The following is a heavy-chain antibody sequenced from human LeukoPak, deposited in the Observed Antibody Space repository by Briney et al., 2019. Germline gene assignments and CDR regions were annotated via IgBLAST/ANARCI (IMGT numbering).Heavy chain of an antibody. V-gene: IGHV7-4-1*02. CDR3: ARDPYTSSNSYRGRANNWFDP. CDR2: ISTNTGNP. CDR1: GYTFTTYP. Sequence: ASVKVSCKASGYTFTTYPMNWVRQAPGQGLEWMGRISTNTGNPTYAQGFTRRFVFSLDTSVSTAWPQISGLKAEDTAVYYCARDPYTSSNSYRGRANNWFDPWGQGTLVTVSS. D-gene: IGHD6-13*01. J-gene: IGHJ5*02.